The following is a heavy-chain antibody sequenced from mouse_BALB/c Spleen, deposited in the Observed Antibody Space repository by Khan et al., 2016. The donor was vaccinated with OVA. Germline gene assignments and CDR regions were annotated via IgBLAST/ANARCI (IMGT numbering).Heavy chain of an antibody. CDR2: INPYNAGT. J-gene: IGHJ3*01. D-gene: IGHD4-1*01. Sequence: VQLQQSGPELVEPGASVKMSCKASGYTFTNYVMHWVKQKPGQGLEWIGYINPYNAGTRYNEKFKGKATLTSDISSTTAYMELSSLTSEESAGYYCAREASSWDFSFPYWGQGTLVTVSA. CDR1: GYTFTNYV. V-gene: IGHV1S136*01. CDR3: AREASSWDFSFPY.